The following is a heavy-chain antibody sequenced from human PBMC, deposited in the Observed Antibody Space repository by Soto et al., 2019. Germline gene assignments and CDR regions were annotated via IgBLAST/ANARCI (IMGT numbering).Heavy chain of an antibody. J-gene: IGHJ4*02. CDR3: ATVDIVATDRGDVDD. V-gene: IGHV4-34*01. CDR2: INHSGST. Sequence: PSETLSLTCAVYGGSFSGYYWSWIRQPPGKGLEWIGEINHSGSTNYNPSLKSRVTISVDTSKNQFSLKLSSVTAADTAVYYCATVDIVATDRGDVDDWGKGTLVTVSS. D-gene: IGHD5-12*01. CDR1: GGSFSGYY.